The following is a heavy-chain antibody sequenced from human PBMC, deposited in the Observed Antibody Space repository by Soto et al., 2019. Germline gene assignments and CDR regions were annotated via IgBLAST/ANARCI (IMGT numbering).Heavy chain of an antibody. CDR2: ISGSGGST. D-gene: IGHD3-3*01. J-gene: IGHJ4*02. CDR3: AKQHYDFWSGYIDY. CDR1: GFTFSSYA. Sequence: GGSLRLSCAASGFTFSSYAMSWVRQAPGKGLEWVSAISGSGGSTYYADSVKGRFTISRDNSKNTLYLQMNSLRAEDTAVYYCAKQHYDFWSGYIDYWGQGTLVTVSS. V-gene: IGHV3-23*01.